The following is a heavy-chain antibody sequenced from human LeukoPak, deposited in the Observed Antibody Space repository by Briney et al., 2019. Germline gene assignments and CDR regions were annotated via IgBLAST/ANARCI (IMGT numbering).Heavy chain of an antibody. CDR3: ARRAGDCSSTSCYTGGYYFDY. D-gene: IGHD2-2*02. CDR2: ISGSGGST. V-gene: IGHV3-23*01. Sequence: GGSLRLSCAASGFTFSSYAMSWVRQAPGKGLEWVSAISGSGGSTYYADSVKGRFTISRDNSKNTLYLQMNSLRAEDTAVYYCARRAGDCSSTSCYTGGYYFDYWGQGTLVTVSS. CDR1: GFTFSSYA. J-gene: IGHJ4*02.